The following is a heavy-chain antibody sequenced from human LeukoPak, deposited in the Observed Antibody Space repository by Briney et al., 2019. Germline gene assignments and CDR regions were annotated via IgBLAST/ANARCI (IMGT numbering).Heavy chain of an antibody. CDR1: GDSISTSY. J-gene: IGHJ1*01. CDR2: IQYSGST. V-gene: IGHV4-59*08. CDR3: ARHVYSGRRWALIDH. Sequence: SETLSLTCSVSGDSISTSYWSWIRQPPGKGLEWLGFIQYSGSTSYSPSLKSRLTLSVDTSKNQFSLSLSSVTAADTAVYYCARHVYSGRRWALIDHWGLGSLVTVSS. D-gene: IGHD5-12*01.